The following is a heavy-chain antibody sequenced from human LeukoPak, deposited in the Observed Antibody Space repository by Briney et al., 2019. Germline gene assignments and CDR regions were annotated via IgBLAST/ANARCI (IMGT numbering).Heavy chain of an antibody. D-gene: IGHD3-10*01. CDR3: ARDLYYGSGSYYIDY. CDR2: INWNGGST. CDR1: GFTFDDYG. J-gene: IGHJ4*02. Sequence: PGGSLRLSCAASGFTFDDYGMSWVRQAPGTGLEWVSGINWNGGSTGYADSVKGRFTISRDNAKNSLYLQMNSLRAEDTALYYCARDLYYGSGSYYIDYWGQGTLVTVSS. V-gene: IGHV3-20*04.